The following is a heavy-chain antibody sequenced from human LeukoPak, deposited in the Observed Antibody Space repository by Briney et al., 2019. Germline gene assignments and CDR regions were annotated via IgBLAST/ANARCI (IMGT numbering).Heavy chain of an antibody. V-gene: IGHV3-30-3*01. CDR3: AREYDFWSGYYKGPFDY. Sequence: GGSLRLSCAASGFTFSSYAMHWVRQAPGKGLEWVAVISYDGSNKYYADSVKGRFTISRDNSKNTLYLQMNSLRAEDTAVYYCAREYDFWSGYYKGPFDYWGQGTLVTVSS. CDR2: ISYDGSNK. J-gene: IGHJ4*02. D-gene: IGHD3-3*01. CDR1: GFTFSSYA.